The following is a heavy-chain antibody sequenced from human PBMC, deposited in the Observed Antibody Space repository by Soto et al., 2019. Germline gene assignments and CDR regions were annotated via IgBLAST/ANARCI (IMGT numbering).Heavy chain of an antibody. CDR1: GFTFSSYA. CDR2: ISGSGGST. J-gene: IGHJ6*02. D-gene: IGHD6-13*01. V-gene: IGHV3-23*01. CDR3: ALTRAAAGTFSLYYGMDV. Sequence: GGSLRLSCAASGFTFSSYAMSWVRQAPGKGLEWVSAISGSGGSTYYADSVKGRFTISRDNSKNTLYLQMNSLRAEDTAVYYCALTRAAAGTFSLYYGMDVWGQGTTVTVSS.